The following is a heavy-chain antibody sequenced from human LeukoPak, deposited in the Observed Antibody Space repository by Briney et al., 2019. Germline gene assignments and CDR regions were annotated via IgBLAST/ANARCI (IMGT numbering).Heavy chain of an antibody. CDR2: IIPIFGTA. Sequence: SVKVSCKASGGTFSSYAISWVRQAPVQGLEWMGGIIPIFGTANYAQKFQGRVTITADESTSTAYMELSSLRSEDTAVYYCAREDSSSWFLDYWGQGTLVTVSS. J-gene: IGHJ4*02. CDR1: GGTFSSYA. V-gene: IGHV1-69*01. D-gene: IGHD6-13*01. CDR3: AREDSSSWFLDY.